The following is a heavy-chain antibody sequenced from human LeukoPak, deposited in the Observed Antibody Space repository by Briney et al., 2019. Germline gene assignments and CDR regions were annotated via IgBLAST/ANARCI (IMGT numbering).Heavy chain of an antibody. J-gene: IGHJ4*02. CDR1: GYTFTSYG. Sequence: ASVKVSCKASGYTFTSYGISWVRQAPGQRLEWMGWINAGNGNTKYSQKFQGRVTITRDTSASTAYMELSSLRSEDTAVYYCARVAGYEFFWFDYWGQGTLVTVSS. CDR2: INAGNGNT. V-gene: IGHV1-3*01. D-gene: IGHD3-16*01. CDR3: ARVAGYEFFWFDY.